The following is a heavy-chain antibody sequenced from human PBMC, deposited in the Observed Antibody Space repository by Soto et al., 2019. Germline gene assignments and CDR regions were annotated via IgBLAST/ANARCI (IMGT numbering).Heavy chain of an antibody. Sequence: SETLSLTCAVSGGSISSGGYSWSWIRQPPGKGLEWIGYIYHSGSTYYNPSLKSRVTISVDRSKNQFSLKMSSVTAADTAVYYCAPWFGAFDYWGQGTLVTVSS. CDR2: IYHSGST. D-gene: IGHD3-10*01. V-gene: IGHV4-30-2*01. CDR3: APWFGAFDY. J-gene: IGHJ4*02. CDR1: GGSISSGGYS.